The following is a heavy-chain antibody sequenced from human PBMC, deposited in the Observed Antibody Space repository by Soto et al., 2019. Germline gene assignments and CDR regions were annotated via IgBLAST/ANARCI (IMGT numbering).Heavy chain of an antibody. V-gene: IGHV1-2*02. Sequence: QLHLVQSGAVVKKPGASVTVSCSASGYPVTAYYMHWVRQAPGRGLEWMGGINPATGAAKYTQTFQGRVTVTRDTATSTVSMELSGLTSEDTAVFYWARGGGVGVAGSAAFDMWGQGTLVTVSS. CDR1: GYPVTAYY. D-gene: IGHD3-3*01. CDR3: ARGGGVGVAGSAAFDM. J-gene: IGHJ3*02. CDR2: INPATGAA.